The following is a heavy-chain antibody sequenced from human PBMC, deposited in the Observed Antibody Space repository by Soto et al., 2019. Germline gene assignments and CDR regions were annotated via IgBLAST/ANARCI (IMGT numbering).Heavy chain of an antibody. V-gene: IGHV4-34*01. D-gene: IGHD1-7*01. CDR2: INHSGSA. Sequence: QVPLQQWGAGLLKPSETLSLTCAVYGGSFSGYYWSWIRQSPGKGLEWIGEINHSGSANYNPSLKSRVTISVDTSKNQFSLSLSSMTAADTAVYYCTRGARVIWNYVYFDSWSQGTLVTVSS. CDR3: TRGARVIWNYVYFDS. CDR1: GGSFSGYY. J-gene: IGHJ4*02.